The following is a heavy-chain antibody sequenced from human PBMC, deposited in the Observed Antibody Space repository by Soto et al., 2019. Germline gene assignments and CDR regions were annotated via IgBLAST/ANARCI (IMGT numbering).Heavy chain of an antibody. CDR2: IVVGSGNT. CDR1: GFTFTSSA. J-gene: IGHJ4*02. V-gene: IGHV1-58*01. D-gene: IGHD6-6*01. CDR3: AAVGIAARPRDY. Sequence: SVKVSCKASGFTFTSSAVQWVRQARGQRLEWIGWIVVGSGNTNYAQKFQERVTITRDMSTSTAYMELSSLRSEDTAVYYCAAVGIAARPRDYWGQGTLVTVSS.